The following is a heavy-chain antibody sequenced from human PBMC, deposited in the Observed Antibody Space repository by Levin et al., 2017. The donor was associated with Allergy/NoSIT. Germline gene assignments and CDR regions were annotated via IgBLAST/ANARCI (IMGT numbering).Heavy chain of an antibody. V-gene: IGHV2-5*02. CDR1: GFSLSTSGVG. CDR2: IFWDDDK. J-gene: IGHJ5*02. CDR3: VHSRRRADCSGGNCYWFGP. D-gene: IGHD2-15*01. Sequence: SGPTLVKPTQTLTLTCTFSGFSLSTSGVGVGWIRQPPAKALEWLALIFWDDDKRYSPSLRSRLTITKDTSKNQVVLTMTNMDPVDTATYYCVHSRRRADCSGGNCYWFGPWGQGTLVTVSS.